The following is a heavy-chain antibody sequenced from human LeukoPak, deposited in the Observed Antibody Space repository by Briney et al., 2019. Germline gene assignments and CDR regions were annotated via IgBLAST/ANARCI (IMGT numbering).Heavy chain of an antibody. CDR3: ARGSGSYSFEALRI. D-gene: IGHD1-26*01. Sequence: PRGSLRLSCAASGFTFSSYSMNWVRQAPGKGLECVSYISSSGSTIYYADSVKGRFTISRDNAKKSLYLQMNSLRAEDTAVYYCARGSGSYSFEALRIWGQGTMVTVSS. CDR1: GFTFSSYS. J-gene: IGHJ3*02. V-gene: IGHV3-48*01. CDR2: ISSSGSTI.